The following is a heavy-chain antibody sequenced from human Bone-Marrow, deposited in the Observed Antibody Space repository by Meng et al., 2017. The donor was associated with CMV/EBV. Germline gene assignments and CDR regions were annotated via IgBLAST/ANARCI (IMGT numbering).Heavy chain of an antibody. CDR1: TFSRYA. CDR2: IIPIFGTA. CDR3: AGEYCSSTSCYTLNWFDP. D-gene: IGHD2-2*02. J-gene: IGHJ5*02. Sequence: TFSRYAIRWVRQAPGQGLEWMGGIIPIFGTANYAQKFQGRVTITADKSTSTAYMELSSLRSEDTAVYYCAGEYCSSTSCYTLNWFDPWGQGTLVTVSS. V-gene: IGHV1-69*06.